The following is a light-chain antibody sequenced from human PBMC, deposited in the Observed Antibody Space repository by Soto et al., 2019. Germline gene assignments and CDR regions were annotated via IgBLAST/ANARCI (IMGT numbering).Light chain of an antibody. CDR1: QSVGSY. Sequence: EVVMTQSPATLSVSPGERATLSCRASQSVGSYLAWYQHKPGQAPRLLIYGASIRATGVPARFSGSGSGTMFTLSISSLQSEDFAVYFCQQYDNLPPWTFGLGTTVEV. CDR2: GAS. CDR3: QQYDNLPPWT. J-gene: IGKJ1*01. V-gene: IGKV3-15*01.